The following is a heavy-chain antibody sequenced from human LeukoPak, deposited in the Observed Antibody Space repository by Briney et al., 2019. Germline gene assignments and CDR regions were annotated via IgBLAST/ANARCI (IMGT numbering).Heavy chain of an antibody. CDR2: IYYSGST. CDR3: ASYGDYELAFDY. D-gene: IGHD4-17*01. V-gene: IGHV4-59*01. J-gene: IGHJ4*02. Sequence: SETLSLTCTVSGGSISSYYWSWIRQPPGKGPEWVGYIYYSGSTNYNPSLKSRVTISVDTSKNQFSLKLSSVTAADTAVYYCASYGDYELAFDYWGQGTLVTVSS. CDR1: GGSISSYY.